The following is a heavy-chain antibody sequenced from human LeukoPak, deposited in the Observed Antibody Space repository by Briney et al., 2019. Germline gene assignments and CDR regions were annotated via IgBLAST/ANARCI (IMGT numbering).Heavy chain of an antibody. J-gene: IGHJ4*02. CDR2: IYYSGST. V-gene: IGHV4-59*12. D-gene: IGHD3-10*01. CDR1: GGSISSYY. Sequence: PSETLSLTCTVSGGSISSYYWSWIRQPPGKGLEWIGDIYYSGSTKDNPSLKSGGSISVDTTNNKFSLMQSSVTAADRAVYYCARGFLGDYFGSGSYYVFDYWGQGTLVTVSS. CDR3: ARGFLGDYFGSGSYYVFDY.